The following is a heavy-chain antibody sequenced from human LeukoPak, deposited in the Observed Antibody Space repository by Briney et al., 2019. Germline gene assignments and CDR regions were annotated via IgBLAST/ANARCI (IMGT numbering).Heavy chain of an antibody. CDR1: GFTFDDYA. CDR3: AGGVAAAAYYYYYGMDV. J-gene: IGHJ6*02. V-gene: IGHV3-23*01. CDR2: ISDSGGST. D-gene: IGHD6-13*01. Sequence: PGRSLRLSCAASGFTFDDYAMHWVRQAPGKGLEWVSVISDSGGSTYYADSVKGRFTISRDNSKNTLYLQINSLRAEDTAVYYCAGGVAAAAYYYYYGMDVWGQGTTVTVSS.